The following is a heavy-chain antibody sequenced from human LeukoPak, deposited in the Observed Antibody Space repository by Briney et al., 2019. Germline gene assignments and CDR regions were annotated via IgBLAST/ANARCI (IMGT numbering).Heavy chain of an antibody. CDR2: INHSGST. Sequence: SETPSLTCAVYGGSFSGYYWSWIRQPPGKGLEWIGEINHSGSTNYNPSLKSRVTISVDTSKNQFSLKLSSVTAADTAVYYCASTSSHNNWGQGTLVTVSS. J-gene: IGHJ4*02. V-gene: IGHV4-34*01. CDR1: GGSFSGYY. D-gene: IGHD1-1*01. CDR3: ASTSSHNN.